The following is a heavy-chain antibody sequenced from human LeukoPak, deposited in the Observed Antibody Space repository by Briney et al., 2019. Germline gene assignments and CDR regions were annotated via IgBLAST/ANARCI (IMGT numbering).Heavy chain of an antibody. D-gene: IGHD6-13*01. CDR2: IIPIFGTA. CDR1: GGTFSSYA. V-gene: IGHV1-69*06. CDR3: ARMVAAAGKGEDY. Sequence: GASVKVSCKASGGTFSSYAISWVRQAPGQGLEWMGGIIPIFGTANYAQKFQGRVTITADKSTSTAYMELSRLRSDDTAVYYCARMVAAAGKGEDYWGQGTLVTVSS. J-gene: IGHJ4*02.